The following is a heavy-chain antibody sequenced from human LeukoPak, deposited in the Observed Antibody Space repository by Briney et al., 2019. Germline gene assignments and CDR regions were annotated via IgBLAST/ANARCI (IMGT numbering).Heavy chain of an antibody. CDR3: ARVLGGSGSYYTYYYYAMDV. CDR1: GGSISGSF. Sequence: PSETLSLTCTVSGGSISGSFWSWIRQPPGEGLEWIGYMYYSGGTEYSPSLKSRVTMSVDTSKNQFSLKLSSVTAADTAVYYCARVLGGSGSYYTYYYYAMDVWGQGTTVTVSS. CDR2: MYYSGGT. J-gene: IGHJ6*02. V-gene: IGHV4-59*01. D-gene: IGHD3-10*01.